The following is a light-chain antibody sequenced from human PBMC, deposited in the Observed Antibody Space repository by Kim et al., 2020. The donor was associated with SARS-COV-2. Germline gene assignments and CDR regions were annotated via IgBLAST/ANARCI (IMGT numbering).Light chain of an antibody. CDR1: QGVNSDY. CDR3: QQYVSSLT. J-gene: IGKJ4*01. CDR2: GAS. Sequence: LSPGERATLSCRASQGVNSDYVAWHQQKPGQAPRLLIYGASNRVAGIPDRFSGSGSGTDFTLTISRLEPEDFAVYYCQQYVSSLTFGGGTKVEIK. V-gene: IGKV3-20*01.